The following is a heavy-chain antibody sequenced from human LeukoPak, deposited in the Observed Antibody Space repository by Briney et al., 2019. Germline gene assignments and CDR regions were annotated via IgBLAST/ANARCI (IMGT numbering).Heavy chain of an antibody. CDR2: IYYSGST. J-gene: IGHJ6*03. CDR1: GGSISSYY. V-gene: IGHV4-59*01. CDR3: ARIAAAGHYYYYYMDV. D-gene: IGHD6-13*01. Sequence: SETLSLTCTVSGGSISSYYWSWIRQPPGKGLEWIGYIYYSGSTNYNPSLKSRVTISVDTSQNQFSLKLSSVTAADTAVYYCARIAAAGHYYYYYMDVWGKGTTVTISS.